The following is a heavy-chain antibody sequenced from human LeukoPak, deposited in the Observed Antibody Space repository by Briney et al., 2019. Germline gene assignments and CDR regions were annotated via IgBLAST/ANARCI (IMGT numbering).Heavy chain of an antibody. CDR2: IRYDGRKK. CDR3: ATKSGES. D-gene: IGHD2-21*01. CDR1: GFTFSSYV. V-gene: IGHV3-30*02. J-gene: IGHJ5*02. Sequence: PGGALRLSCAASGFTFSSYVMHWVRQAPGKGREGVAFIRYDGRKKYYADSVKGRLTISRDNSKNTLYLQMNSLRHEDTAVYYCATKSGESWGQGTLVTVSS.